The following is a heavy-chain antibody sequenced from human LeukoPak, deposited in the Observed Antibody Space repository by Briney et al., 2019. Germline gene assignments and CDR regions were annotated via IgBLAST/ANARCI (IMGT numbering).Heavy chain of an antibody. CDR2: INPNSGGT. D-gene: IGHD3-10*01. Sequence: ASVKVSCKSSGYSFTSFPINWVRQAPGQGLEWMGWINPNSGGTDYAQKFQGRVTMTRDTSISTAYMELSRLRSDDTAVYYCARGRMVRGVWEVAFDIWGQGTMVTVSS. J-gene: IGHJ3*02. CDR3: ARGRMVRGVWEVAFDI. CDR1: GYSFTSFP. V-gene: IGHV1-2*02.